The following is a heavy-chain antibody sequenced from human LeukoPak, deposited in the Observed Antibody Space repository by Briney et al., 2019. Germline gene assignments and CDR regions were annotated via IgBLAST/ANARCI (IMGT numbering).Heavy chain of an antibody. J-gene: IGHJ5*02. CDR3: ARESDYWFDP. Sequence: PGGSLRLSCAASGFTFSSYEMNWVRQAPGKGLEWVSYISSSSTTIHYADSVKGRFTISRDNAKNSVYLQMNSLRAEDTAVYYCARESDYWFDPWGQGTLVTVSS. CDR1: GFTFSSYE. V-gene: IGHV3-48*01. CDR2: ISSSSTTI.